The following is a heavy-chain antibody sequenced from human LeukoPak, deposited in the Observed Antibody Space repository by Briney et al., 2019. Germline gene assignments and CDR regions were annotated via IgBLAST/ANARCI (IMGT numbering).Heavy chain of an antibody. D-gene: IGHD1-26*01. Sequence: GGSLRLSCAASGFTFSSYGMHWVRQAPGKGLEWVAVIWYDGSNKYYADSVKGRFTISRDNSKNTLYLQMNRLRAEDTAVYYCARDAQRSWSYYVFDYWGQGTLVTVSS. CDR2: IWYDGSNK. CDR3: ARDAQRSWSYYVFDY. V-gene: IGHV3-33*01. J-gene: IGHJ4*02. CDR1: GFTFSSYG.